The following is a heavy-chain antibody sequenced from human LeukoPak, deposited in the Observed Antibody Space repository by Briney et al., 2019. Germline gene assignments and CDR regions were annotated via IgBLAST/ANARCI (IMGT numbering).Heavy chain of an antibody. CDR3: ARASSWPNFDY. Sequence: SETLSLTCSVSGGSLSNYYWSWIRQPPGKGLEWIGRICYSGSTKYNPSLQSRVTISVDTSKNQFSLKLSSVTAADTAVYYCARASSWPNFDYWGQGTLVTVSS. V-gene: IGHV4-59*01. D-gene: IGHD6-13*01. CDR1: GGSLSNYY. CDR2: ICYSGST. J-gene: IGHJ4*02.